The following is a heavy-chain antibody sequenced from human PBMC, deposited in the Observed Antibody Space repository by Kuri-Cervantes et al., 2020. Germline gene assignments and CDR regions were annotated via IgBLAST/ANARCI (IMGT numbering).Heavy chain of an antibody. CDR3: ARGGRFEPYAY. CDR2: ISSSGSTI. V-gene: IGHV3-11*01. CDR1: GFTFSDYY. J-gene: IGHJ4*02. D-gene: IGHD3-10*01. Sequence: GGSLRLSCAASGFTFSDYYMSWIRQAPGKGLEWVSYISSSGSTIYYAESVKGRFSVSRDNTKNSLYLHLNNLTADDTALYYCARGGRFEPYAYWGQGTLVTVSS.